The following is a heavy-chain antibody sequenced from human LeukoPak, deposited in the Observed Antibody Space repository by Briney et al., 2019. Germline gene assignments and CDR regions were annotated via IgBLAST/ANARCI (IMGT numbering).Heavy chain of an antibody. Sequence: GGSLRLSCAASGFTFSTYDMHWVRQAPGKGLEWVSVIYSGGSTYYADSVKGRFTISRDNSKNTLYLQMNSLRAEDTAVYYCARDLFGYYYYGMDVWGQGTTVTVSS. V-gene: IGHV3-53*01. CDR1: GFTFSTYD. J-gene: IGHJ6*02. CDR2: IYSGGST. CDR3: ARDLFGYYYYGMDV. D-gene: IGHD3-3*01.